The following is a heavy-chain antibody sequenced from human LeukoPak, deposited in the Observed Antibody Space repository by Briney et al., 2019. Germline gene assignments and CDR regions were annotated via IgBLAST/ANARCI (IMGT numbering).Heavy chain of an antibody. Sequence: ASVKVSCKASGYTFTTYAIHWVRQAPGQRLEWMGWINTGSGNTRYSPKFQGRVTITRDTSATTAYMELNSLRSEDTAVYLCVRAGVVVVAAARGAFDIWGQGTMVTVSS. CDR2: INTGSGNT. V-gene: IGHV1-3*04. J-gene: IGHJ3*02. CDR1: GYTFTTYA. D-gene: IGHD2-15*01. CDR3: VRAGVVVVAAARGAFDI.